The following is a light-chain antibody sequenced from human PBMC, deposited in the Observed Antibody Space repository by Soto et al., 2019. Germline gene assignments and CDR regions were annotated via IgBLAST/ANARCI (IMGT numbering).Light chain of an antibody. CDR3: QQYNSFYT. Sequence: DIQMTQSPSTLSASVGDRVTITCRASQSISSWLAWYQQKPGKAPKLLIYKASSLESGDPSMFSRSGSGTEFTITISSRQPDEFATYYCQQYNSFYTVGQGTELEIK. V-gene: IGKV1-5*03. J-gene: IGKJ2*01. CDR2: KAS. CDR1: QSISSW.